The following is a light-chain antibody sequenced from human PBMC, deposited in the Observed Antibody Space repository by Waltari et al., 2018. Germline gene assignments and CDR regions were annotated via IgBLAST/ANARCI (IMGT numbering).Light chain of an antibody. CDR2: DVT. CDR1: RGDVGRYKY. CDR3: SSYTSDTTLI. J-gene: IGLJ2*01. V-gene: IGLV2-14*01. Sequence: QSALTQPASVSGSPGQSITITCTGTRGDVGRYKYFFWFQQQPCKAPKLMIYDVTNRPSGISDRFSDSKSGNTASLTISGLQADDEADYYCSSYTSDTTLIFGGGTELTVL.